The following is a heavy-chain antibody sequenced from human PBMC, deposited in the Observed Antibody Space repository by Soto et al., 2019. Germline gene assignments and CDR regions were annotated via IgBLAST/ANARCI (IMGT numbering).Heavy chain of an antibody. V-gene: IGHV4-59*08. Sequence: SETLSLTCPVSGGSISSSYLTWIRQPPGKGLEWIGYIYYSGKTTNNPSLRGRVTVSLDTSKSQFSLNLKSVTAADTAVYYCVRAPDCSDGNCYFDYWGQGTLVTVSS. CDR2: IYYSGKT. J-gene: IGHJ4*02. CDR3: VRAPDCSDGNCYFDY. D-gene: IGHD2-15*01. CDR1: GGSISSSY.